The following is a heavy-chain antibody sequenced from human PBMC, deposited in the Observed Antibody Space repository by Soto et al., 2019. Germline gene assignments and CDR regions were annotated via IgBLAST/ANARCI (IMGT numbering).Heavy chain of an antibody. Sequence: PSETLSLTCAVYGGSFSGYYWSWIRQPPGKGLEWIGEINHSGSTNYNPSLKSRVTISVDTSKNQFSLKLSSVTAADTAVYYCASGIMELDGTDYWGQGTLVTVSS. V-gene: IGHV4-34*01. J-gene: IGHJ4*02. D-gene: IGHD1-7*01. CDR3: ASGIMELDGTDY. CDR2: INHSGST. CDR1: GGSFSGYY.